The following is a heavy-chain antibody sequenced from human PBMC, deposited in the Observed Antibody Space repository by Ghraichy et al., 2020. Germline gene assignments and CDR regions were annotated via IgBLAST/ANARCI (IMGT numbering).Heavy chain of an antibody. CDR1: GGSFSSYY. Sequence: SETLSLTCAVSGGSFSSYYWTWIRQSPGKGLEWIGEIHYSGSTNYNPSLKSRVTISVDTSKNQFSLNLSSVTAADAAVYYCADGGAYFWGHGTLVTVSS. V-gene: IGHV4-34*01. CDR3: ADGGAYF. D-gene: IGHD4-23*01. J-gene: IGHJ4*01. CDR2: IHYSGST.